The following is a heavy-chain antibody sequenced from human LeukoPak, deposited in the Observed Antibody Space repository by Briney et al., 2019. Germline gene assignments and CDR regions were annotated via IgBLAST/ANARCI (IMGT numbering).Heavy chain of an antibody. V-gene: IGHV3-66*02. CDR2: IYSGGST. Sequence: PGGSLRLSCAASGFTVSSNYMSWVRQAPGKGLEWVSVIYSGGSTYYADSVKGRFTISRDNSKNTLYLQMNSLRAEDTAVHYCARDIGYNNPFDYWGQGTLVTVSS. CDR1: GFTVSSNY. D-gene: IGHD5-24*01. CDR3: ARDIGYNNPFDY. J-gene: IGHJ4*02.